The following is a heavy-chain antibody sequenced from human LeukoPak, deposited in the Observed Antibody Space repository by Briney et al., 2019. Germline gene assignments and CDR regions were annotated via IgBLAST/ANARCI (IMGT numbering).Heavy chain of an antibody. CDR1: GFTFSSYG. CDR2: ISYDGSNK. CDR3: AKDSKAAAGTQGYYYYGMDV. Sequence: GGSLRLSCAASGFTFSSYGMHWVRQAPGKGLEWVAVISYDGSNKYYADSVKGRFTISRDNSTNTLYLQMNSLRAEDTAVYYCAKDSKAAAGTQGYYYYGMDVWGQGTTVTVSS. J-gene: IGHJ6*02. V-gene: IGHV3-30*18. D-gene: IGHD6-13*01.